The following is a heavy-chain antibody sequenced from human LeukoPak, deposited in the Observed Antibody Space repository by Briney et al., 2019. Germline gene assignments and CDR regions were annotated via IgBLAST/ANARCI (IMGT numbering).Heavy chain of an antibody. CDR2: INHSGST. J-gene: IGHJ4*02. CDR1: GGSFSGYY. CDR3: ASSGWYFDY. D-gene: IGHD6-19*01. V-gene: IGHV4-34*01. Sequence: PSETLSLTCAVYGGSFSGYYWSWIRQPLGKGLEWIGEINHSGSTNYNPSLKSRVTISVDTSKNQFSLKLSSVTAADTAVYYCASSGWYFDYWGQGTLVTVSS.